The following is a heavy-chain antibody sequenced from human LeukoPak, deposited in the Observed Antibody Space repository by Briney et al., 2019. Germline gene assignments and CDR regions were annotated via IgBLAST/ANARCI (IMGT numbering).Heavy chain of an antibody. J-gene: IGHJ5*02. CDR1: GLSASDSY. D-gene: IGHD1-26*01. Sequence: GGSLRLSCAASGLSASDSYISWVRQAPGKGLEWVSVIYSGGRTYYADAVKGRFAISRDNSKNMVFLQMDSLRAEDTAVYYCARENRNSGTFDPWGQGTLVTVSS. CDR3: ARENRNSGTFDP. CDR2: IYSGGRT. V-gene: IGHV3-66*01.